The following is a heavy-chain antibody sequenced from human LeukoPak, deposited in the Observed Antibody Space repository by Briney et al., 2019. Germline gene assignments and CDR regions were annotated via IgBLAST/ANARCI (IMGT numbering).Heavy chain of an antibody. CDR1: GFTLDDYA. D-gene: IGHD3-10*01. CDR3: AKDRAPSPGSGSSFDP. J-gene: IGHJ5*02. CDR2: ISWNSGSI. Sequence: GRSLRLSCAASGFTLDDYAMHRVRQAPGKGLEWVSGISWNSGSIGYADSVKGRFTISRDNAKNSLYLQMNSLRAEDTALYYCAKDRAPSPGSGSSFDPWGQGTLVTVSS. V-gene: IGHV3-9*01.